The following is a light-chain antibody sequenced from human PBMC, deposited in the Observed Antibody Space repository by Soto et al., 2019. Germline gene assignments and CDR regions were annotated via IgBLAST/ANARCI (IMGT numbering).Light chain of an antibody. CDR1: SSNIGNNA. CDR2: YDD. Sequence: QPVLTQPPSVSEAPRQRVTISCSGSSSNIGNNAVNWYQQLPGKAPKLLIYYDDLLPSGVSDRFSGSKSGTSASLAISGLQSEDESDYYCAACDDSLNALVFGGGTKLTVL. J-gene: IGLJ3*02. CDR3: AACDDSLNALV. V-gene: IGLV1-36*01.